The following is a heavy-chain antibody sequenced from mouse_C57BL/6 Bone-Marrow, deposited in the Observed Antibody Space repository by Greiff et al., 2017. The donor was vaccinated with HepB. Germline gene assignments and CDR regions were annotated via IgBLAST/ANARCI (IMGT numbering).Heavy chain of an antibody. V-gene: IGHV1-59*01. J-gene: IGHJ4*01. Sequence: VQLQQPGAELVRPGPSVKLSCKASGYTFTSYWMHWVKQRPGQGLEWIGVIDPSDSYTNYNQKFKGKATLTVDTSSSTAYMQLSSLTSEDSAVYYCASRNYYAMDYWGQGTSVTVSS. CDR3: ASRNYYAMDY. D-gene: IGHD2-1*01. CDR2: IDPSDSYT. CDR1: GYTFTSYW.